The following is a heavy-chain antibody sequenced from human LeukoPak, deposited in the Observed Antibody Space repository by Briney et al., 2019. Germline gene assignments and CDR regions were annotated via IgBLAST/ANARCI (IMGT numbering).Heavy chain of an antibody. V-gene: IGHV3-23*01. CDR3: ARRYCTNGNCFGFPLDC. CDR2: ISGSGDNT. D-gene: IGHD2-8*01. Sequence: TGGSLRLSCAASGFTFANHDMGWVRQAPGKGLEWVSRISGSGDNTYYADSVKGRFTIARYNSKNTVHLQMNSLTAEDTAISYCARRYCTNGNCFGFPLDCWGQGHLVTVTS. J-gene: IGHJ4*02. CDR1: GFTFANHD.